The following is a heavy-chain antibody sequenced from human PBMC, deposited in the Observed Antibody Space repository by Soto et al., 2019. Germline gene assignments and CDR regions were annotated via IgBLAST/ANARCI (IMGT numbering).Heavy chain of an antibody. V-gene: IGHV4-4*02. CDR1: GGSISSSHW. D-gene: IGHD3-9*01. CDR3: ARVVLTITRGAFDA. J-gene: IGHJ3*01. CDR2: ISHTGTS. Sequence: QVQLQESGPGLVKPSGTLSLTCAVSGGSISSSHWWTWVRQSPGKGLEYIGEISHTGTSYSNPSLNGGVTLSLDKSKAHFSLPVTSVTAADTAVYYCARVVLTITRGAFDAWGQGTLVIVSS.